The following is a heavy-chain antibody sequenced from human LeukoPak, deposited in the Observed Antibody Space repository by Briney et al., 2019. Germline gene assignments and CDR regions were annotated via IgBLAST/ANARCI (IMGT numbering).Heavy chain of an antibody. V-gene: IGHV3-30*02. CDR2: IRFDGSNE. CDR1: RFTFSNFD. CDR3: AKGIRDLDY. D-gene: IGHD3-16*01. J-gene: IGHJ4*02. Sequence: GGSLRLSCAASRFTFSNFDMHWVRQAPGKGLEWVTFIRFDGSNEYYADSVKGRFTISRDNSKNTLYLQMNSLRAEDTAVYYCAKGIRDLDYWGQGTLVTVSS.